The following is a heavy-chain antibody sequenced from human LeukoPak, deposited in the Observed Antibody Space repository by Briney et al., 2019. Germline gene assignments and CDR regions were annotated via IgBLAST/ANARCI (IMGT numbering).Heavy chain of an antibody. Sequence: GGSLRLSCAASEFSFSTYNMNWVRQAPGKGLEWVSYISTSSSTIYYADSVKGRFTISRDNAKNSLYLQMDSLRDEDTAVYYCARVMVQGVTIKYYFDSWGQGTLVTVSS. CDR2: ISTSSSTI. J-gene: IGHJ4*02. D-gene: IGHD3-10*01. CDR1: EFSFSTYN. V-gene: IGHV3-48*02. CDR3: ARVMVQGVTIKYYFDS.